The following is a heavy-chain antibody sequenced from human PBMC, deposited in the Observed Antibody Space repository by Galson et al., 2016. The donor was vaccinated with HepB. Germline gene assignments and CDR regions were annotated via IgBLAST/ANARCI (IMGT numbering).Heavy chain of an antibody. J-gene: IGHJ4*02. CDR1: GFTFRSYY. CDR3: ARDPEGHGAYLDY. V-gene: IGHV3-21*01. D-gene: IGHD1-14*01. CDR2: ISSGSSYI. Sequence: SLRLSCAASGFTFRSYYMNWVRQAPGKGLEWVSSISSGSSYIYYADSMKGRFTISRDNAKNSLYLQMNSLRAEDTAVYSCARDPEGHGAYLDYWGQGTLVTVSS.